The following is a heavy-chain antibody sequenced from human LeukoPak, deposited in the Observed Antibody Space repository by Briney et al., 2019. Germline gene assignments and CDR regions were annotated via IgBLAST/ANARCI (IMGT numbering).Heavy chain of an antibody. D-gene: IGHD3-22*01. Sequence: ASVKVSCKASGYTFNSYGISWVRQAPGQGLEWMGWISAYNGNANYAQKLQGRVTMTTDTSTSTAYMELRSLRSDDTAVYYCARDGSDSSGYYYVHYGMDVWGQGTTVTVSS. CDR1: GYTFNSYG. CDR2: ISAYNGNA. CDR3: ARDGSDSSGYYYVHYGMDV. V-gene: IGHV1-18*01. J-gene: IGHJ6*02.